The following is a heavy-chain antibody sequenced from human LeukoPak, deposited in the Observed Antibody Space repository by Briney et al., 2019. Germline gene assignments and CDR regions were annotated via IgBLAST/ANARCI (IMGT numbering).Heavy chain of an antibody. Sequence: SVKVSCKASGGTFSSYAISWVRQAPGQGLEWMGGIIPIFGTANYAQKFQGRVTITADESTSTAYMELSSLRSEDTAVYYCARDYYDSSGPGGDYFDYWGQGTLVTVSS. CDR3: ARDYYDSSGPGGDYFDY. D-gene: IGHD3-22*01. CDR2: IIPIFGTA. J-gene: IGHJ4*02. CDR1: GGTFSSYA. V-gene: IGHV1-69*01.